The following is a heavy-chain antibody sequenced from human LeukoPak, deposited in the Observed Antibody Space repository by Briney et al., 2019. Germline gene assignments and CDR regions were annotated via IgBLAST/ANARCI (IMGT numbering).Heavy chain of an antibody. V-gene: IGHV3-23*01. CDR1: GFTFSTYD. J-gene: IGHJ4*02. CDR2: VRVNGRST. D-gene: IGHD1-14*01. CDR3: AKPGEPSNYYFDY. Sequence: GGSLRLSCTAYGFTFSTYDMSWVRQAPGKGMEWVSTVRVNGRSTYYADSVRGRFTISRDNSKNTLYLQMNSLRAEDTALYYCAKPGEPSNYYFDYWGQGALVTVSA.